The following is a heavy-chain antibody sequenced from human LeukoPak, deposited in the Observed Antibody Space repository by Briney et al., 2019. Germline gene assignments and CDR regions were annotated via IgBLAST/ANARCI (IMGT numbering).Heavy chain of an antibody. V-gene: IGHV4-59*01. CDR2: MYNSGST. Sequence: SETQSLTCSVSGGSISSYYWSWIRQPPGKGLEWIGYMYNSGSTNYNPSLKSRVSMSVDTSKNQFSLKLTSVTAADTAVYYCSRMGAWDFFDYWGQGTLVTVSS. CDR1: GGSISSYY. CDR3: SRMGAWDFFDY. J-gene: IGHJ4*02. D-gene: IGHD1-26*01.